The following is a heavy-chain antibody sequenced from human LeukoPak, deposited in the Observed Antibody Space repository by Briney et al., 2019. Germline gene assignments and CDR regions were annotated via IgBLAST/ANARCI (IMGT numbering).Heavy chain of an antibody. V-gene: IGHV1-69*13. J-gene: IGHJ4*02. CDR2: IIPTFGTA. Sequence: SVKVSCKASGGTFSSYAISWVRQAPGQGLEWMGGIIPTFGTANYAQEFQGRVTITADESTSTAYMELSSLRSEDAAVYYCARSSGWLQSFDYWGQGTLVTVSS. CDR3: ARSSGWLQSFDY. CDR1: GGTFSSYA. D-gene: IGHD5-24*01.